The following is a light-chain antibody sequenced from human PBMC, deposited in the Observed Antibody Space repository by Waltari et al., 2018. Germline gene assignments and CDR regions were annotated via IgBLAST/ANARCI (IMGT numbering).Light chain of an antibody. Sequence: QSVLTQRASVSGSPGQSITISCTGTTSDIGSYEYVSWYQQHPGKVPNVILYEVSQRPLGFSNRLSGSKSGNSASLPISGLQAEDEADYYCSSATSSGTVVFGGGTRLTVL. CDR1: TSDIGSYEY. V-gene: IGLV2-14*01. CDR3: SSATSSGTVV. CDR2: EVS. J-gene: IGLJ2*01.